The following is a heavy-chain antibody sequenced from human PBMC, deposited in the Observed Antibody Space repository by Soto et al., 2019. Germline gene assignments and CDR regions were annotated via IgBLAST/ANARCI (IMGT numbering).Heavy chain of an antibody. Sequence: GSLRLSCAASGFTFSSYAMSWVRQAPGKGLEWVSALSGSGISTYYADTVKGRFTISRDNSRNTLYLQMNSLRAEDTAVYYCATSYDSSGYDYWGQGTLVTVSS. CDR2: LSGSGIST. V-gene: IGHV3-23*01. D-gene: IGHD3-22*01. CDR3: ATSYDSSGYDY. J-gene: IGHJ4*02. CDR1: GFTFSSYA.